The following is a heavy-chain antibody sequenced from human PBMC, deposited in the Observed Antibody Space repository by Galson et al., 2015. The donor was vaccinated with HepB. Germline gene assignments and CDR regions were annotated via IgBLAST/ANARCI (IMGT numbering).Heavy chain of an antibody. D-gene: IGHD6-13*01. J-gene: IGHJ4*02. Sequence: CAISGDSVSSNSVIWNLIRQSPSRGLEWLGRTYYRSKWYSDSAVSVNSRLTVNPDTSKNQFSLHLQSVTPEDTAVYYCARARAGGEAGLFDFWGQGTLVTVSS. CDR2: TYYRSKWYS. CDR1: GDSVSSNSVI. CDR3: ARARAGGEAGLFDF. V-gene: IGHV6-1*01.